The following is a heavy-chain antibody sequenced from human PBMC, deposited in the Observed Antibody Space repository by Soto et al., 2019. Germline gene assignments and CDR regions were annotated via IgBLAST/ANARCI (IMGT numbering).Heavy chain of an antibody. D-gene: IGHD2-21*02. CDR3: AKGFIVVVTVIRPDDAFDV. V-gene: IGHV3-23*01. CDR2: ISGGGGST. CDR1: GFTFGNFG. Sequence: EVQLLESGGGLVQPGGSLRLSCAASGFTFGNFGMNWVRQAPGKGLEWVSGISGGGGSTYYADSVKGCFTISRDPSKNTIFLEMNSLRAEDTAVYYCAKGFIVVVTVIRPDDAFDVWGQGTLVTVSS. J-gene: IGHJ3*01.